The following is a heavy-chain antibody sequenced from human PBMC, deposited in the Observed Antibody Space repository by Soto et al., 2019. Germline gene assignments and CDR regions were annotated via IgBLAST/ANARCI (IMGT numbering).Heavy chain of an antibody. V-gene: IGHV1-69*13. J-gene: IGHJ6*02. CDR3: ASTGEIPYYYGMDV. Sequence: WASVKVSCKASGGTFSSYAISWVRQAPGQGLEWMGGIIPIFGTANYAQKFQGRVTITADESTSTAYMELSSLRSEDTAVYYCASTGEIPYYYGMDVWGQGTTVTVSS. D-gene: IGHD3-16*01. CDR2: IIPIFGTA. CDR1: GGTFSSYA.